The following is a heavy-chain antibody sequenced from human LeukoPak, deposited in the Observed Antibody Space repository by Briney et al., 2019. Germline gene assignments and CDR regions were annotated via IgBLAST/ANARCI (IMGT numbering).Heavy chain of an antibody. J-gene: IGHJ5*02. D-gene: IGHD3-3*01. CDR2: ISANNGNT. CDR1: GYTFTSYG. Sequence: ASVKVSCKASGYTFTSYGISWVRQAPGQGLEWMGWISANNGNTNYAQKLQGRVTMTTDTSTSTAYMELRSLRSEDTAVYYCARCGYDLNWFDPWGQGTLVTVSS. CDR3: ARCGYDLNWFDP. V-gene: IGHV1-18*01.